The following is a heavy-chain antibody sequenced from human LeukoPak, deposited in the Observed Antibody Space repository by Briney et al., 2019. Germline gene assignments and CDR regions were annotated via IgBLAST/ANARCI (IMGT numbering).Heavy chain of an antibody. Sequence: GGSLRLSCEASGFTFSGYAVSWVRQAPGKGLEWVSGFGTDGNTHYAESVRGRFDISRDTSKTTVYLQMNSLRADDTAVYFCARDVEGGTFDIWGQGTTVTVSS. CDR2: FGTDGNT. CDR3: ARDVEGGTFDI. CDR1: GFTFSGYA. D-gene: IGHD3-16*01. V-gene: IGHV3-23*01. J-gene: IGHJ3*02.